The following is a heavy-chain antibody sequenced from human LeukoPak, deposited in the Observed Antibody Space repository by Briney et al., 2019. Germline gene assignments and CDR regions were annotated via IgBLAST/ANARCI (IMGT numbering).Heavy chain of an antibody. Sequence: SETLSLTCTVSGGSISSYYWSWIRQPPGEGLEWIGYIYTSGSTNYNPSPKSRVTISEDTSKNQFSLKLSSVTASDTAVYYCARAYLAFDIWGQGTMVTVSS. CDR3: ARAYLAFDI. J-gene: IGHJ3*02. V-gene: IGHV4-4*09. D-gene: IGHD2-21*01. CDR2: IYTSGST. CDR1: GGSISSYY.